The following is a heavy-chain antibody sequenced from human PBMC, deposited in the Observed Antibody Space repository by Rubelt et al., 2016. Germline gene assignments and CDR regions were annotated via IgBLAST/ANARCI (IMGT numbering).Heavy chain of an antibody. CDR1: GYIFTYYW. V-gene: IGHV5-51*01. Sequence: EVQLEQSGAEVKKAGESLKISCKASGYIFTYYWIGWVRQMPGKGLEWMGIIYPGDSDTRYSPAFQGQVTISADKSISTAYLQWSSLKASDTAMYYCARLLQLWPFDYWGQGTLVTVSS. CDR2: IYPGDSDT. J-gene: IGHJ4*02. D-gene: IGHD5-18*01. CDR3: ARLLQLWPFDY.